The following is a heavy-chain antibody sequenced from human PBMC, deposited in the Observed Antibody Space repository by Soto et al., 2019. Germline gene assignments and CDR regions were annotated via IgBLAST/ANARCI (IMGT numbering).Heavy chain of an antibody. Sequence: QAQLVESGGGVVQPVRSLRLSCAASGLPFSASGMHWVRQAPGKGLEWVAMIWSDGSKEYYADSVKGRFTITRDNSKNMIFLQMDSLRAEDTAVYYCARDKGTTCLDTWGQGNMVTVSS. V-gene: IGHV3-33*01. CDR1: GLPFSASG. CDR2: IWSDGSKE. J-gene: IGHJ5*02. CDR3: ARDKGTTCLDT. D-gene: IGHD1-26*01.